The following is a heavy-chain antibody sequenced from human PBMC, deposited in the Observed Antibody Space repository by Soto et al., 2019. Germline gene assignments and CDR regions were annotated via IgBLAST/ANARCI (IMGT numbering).Heavy chain of an antibody. CDR2: IYYSGST. V-gene: IGHV4-59*01. CDR3: ARGFDWEPHHYFDY. CDR1: GGSISSYY. D-gene: IGHD3-9*01. Sequence: PSETLSLTCTVSGGSISSYYWSWIRQPPGKGLEWIGYIYYSGSTNYNPSLKSRVTISVDTSKNQFSLKLSSVTAADTAVYYCARGFDWEPHHYFDYWGQGTLVTSPQ. J-gene: IGHJ4*02.